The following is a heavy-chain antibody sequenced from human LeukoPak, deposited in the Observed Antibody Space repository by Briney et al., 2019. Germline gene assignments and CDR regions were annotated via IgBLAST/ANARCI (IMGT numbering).Heavy chain of an antibody. D-gene: IGHD6-13*01. CDR1: GGSISSGGYY. CDR2: IYNSGST. J-gene: IGHJ3*02. CDR3: AMFSGSWINAFDI. Sequence: PSQTLSLTCTVSGGSISSGGYYWSWIRQHPGKGLEWIGYIYNSGSTYYNPSLKSRVTISVDTSKNQFSLKLSSVTAADTAVYYCAMFSGSWINAFDIWGQGTMVTVSS. V-gene: IGHV4-31*03.